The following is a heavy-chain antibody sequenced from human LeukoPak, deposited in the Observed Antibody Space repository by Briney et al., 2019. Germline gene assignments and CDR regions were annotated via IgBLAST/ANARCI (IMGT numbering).Heavy chain of an antibody. CDR1: GYTFTSYG. V-gene: IGHV1-18*01. D-gene: IGHD2-2*02. Sequence: ASEKVSCKASGYTFTSYGISWVRQAPGQGLEWMGWISAYNGNTNYAQKLQGRVTMTTDTSTSTAYMELRSLRSDDTAVYYCATWYCSSTSCYNGNWFDPWGQGTLVTVSS. J-gene: IGHJ5*02. CDR2: ISAYNGNT. CDR3: ATWYCSSTSCYNGNWFDP.